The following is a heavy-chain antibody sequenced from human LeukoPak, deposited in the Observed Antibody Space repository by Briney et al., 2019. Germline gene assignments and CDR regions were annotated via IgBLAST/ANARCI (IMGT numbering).Heavy chain of an antibody. CDR3: ARAGYCSSTSCYFRRGDPFSRNYYYYGMDV. J-gene: IGHJ6*02. CDR2: INHSGST. Sequence: PSETLSLTCTVSGGSISSGGYYWSWIRQPPGKGLEWIGEINHSGSTNYNPSLKSRVTISVDTSKNQFSLKLSSVAAADTAVYYCARAGYCSSTSCYFRRGDPFSRNYYYYGMDVWGQGTTVTASS. V-gene: IGHV4-39*07. D-gene: IGHD2-2*01. CDR1: GGSISSGGYY.